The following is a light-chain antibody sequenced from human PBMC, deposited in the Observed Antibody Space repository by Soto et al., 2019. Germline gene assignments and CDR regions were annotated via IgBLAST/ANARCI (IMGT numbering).Light chain of an antibody. CDR3: QQYNNWPPVT. CDR1: QSVSSN. V-gene: IGKV3-15*01. CDR2: GAS. J-gene: IGKJ2*01. Sequence: EIVMTQSPPTLSVSPGERATLSCRASQSVSSNLAWYQQKPGQAPRLLIYGASTRATGVPARFSGSGSGTEFTLTISSLQSEDFAVYYCQQYNNWPPVTFGQGTKLEIK.